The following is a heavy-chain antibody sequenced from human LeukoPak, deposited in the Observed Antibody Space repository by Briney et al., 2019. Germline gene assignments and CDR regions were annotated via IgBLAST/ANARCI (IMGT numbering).Heavy chain of an antibody. CDR1: GGSFSGYY. D-gene: IGHD5-18*01. Sequence: SETLSLTCAVYGGSFSGYYWSWIRQPPGKGLEWIGEINHSGSTNYNPSLKSRVTISVDTSKNQFSLKLSSVTAADTAVYYCARRRIQLWSHQFDYWGQGTLVTVSS. V-gene: IGHV4-34*01. CDR3: ARRRIQLWSHQFDY. J-gene: IGHJ4*02. CDR2: INHSGST.